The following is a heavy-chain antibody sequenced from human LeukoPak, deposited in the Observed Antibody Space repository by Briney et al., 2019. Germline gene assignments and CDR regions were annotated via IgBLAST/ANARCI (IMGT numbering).Heavy chain of an antibody. CDR2: INPNSGGT. CDR1: GYSFTGYY. V-gene: IGHV1-2*06. CDR3: ARGLTTSFGVGLTNFDAFDI. J-gene: IGHJ3*02. D-gene: IGHD3-3*01. Sequence: GASVKVSCKASGYSFTGYYMHWVRQAPGQGLEWMGRINPNSGGTNYAQKFQGRVTMTRDTSISTAYMELSKLRSDDTAVYYCARGLTTSFGVGLTNFDAFDIWGQGTMVTVSS.